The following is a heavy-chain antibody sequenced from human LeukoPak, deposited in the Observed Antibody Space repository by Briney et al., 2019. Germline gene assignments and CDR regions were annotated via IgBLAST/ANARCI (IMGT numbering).Heavy chain of an antibody. CDR2: IHISGT. D-gene: IGHD2-21*01. CDR1: GGSISSNY. Sequence: SETLSLTCSVSGGSISSNYWSWVRQPAGEGLEWIGRIHISGTNYNPSLKSRLTMSADTSKNQFSLKLSSVTAADTAVYYCARGVTGIAPWGQRSPLTVYS. J-gene: IGHJ5*01. CDR3: ARGVTGIAP. V-gene: IGHV4-4*07.